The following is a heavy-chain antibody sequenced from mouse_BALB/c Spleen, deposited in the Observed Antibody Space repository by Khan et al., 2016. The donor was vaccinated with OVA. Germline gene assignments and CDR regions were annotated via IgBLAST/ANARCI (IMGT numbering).Heavy chain of an antibody. CDR2: MIYTGYT. J-gene: IGHJ3*01. CDR1: GDSITSGY. D-gene: IGHD2-14*01. Sequence: EVQLQESGPSLVKPSQTLSLTCSVTGDSITSGYWSWIRKFPGNKLEYMGYMIYTGYTDYNPSLKSRIAITRHTSKNQYYLQLNSVTAEDTATYYGVRSTYRYAFAYWGQGTLVTVSA. V-gene: IGHV3-8*02. CDR3: VRSTYRYAFAY.